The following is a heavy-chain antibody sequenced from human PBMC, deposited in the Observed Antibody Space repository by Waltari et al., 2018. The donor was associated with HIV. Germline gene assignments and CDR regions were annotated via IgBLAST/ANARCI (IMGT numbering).Heavy chain of an antibody. CDR3: VRHSRGTGVDTEAFDS. J-gene: IGHJ4*02. D-gene: IGHD2-8*01. V-gene: IGHV4-39*01. Sequence: QLQLQESGPGLVKPSETLSLTCPVSSVSISSTPYCWGWIRQPPGKGLEWIGSVSSSGSTYYTPSLRRRVTISVDTSRNHFSLRLTSVTAADTAVYFCVRHSRGTGVDTEAFDSWGQGTRVTVSS. CDR2: VSSSGST. CDR1: SVSISSTPYC.